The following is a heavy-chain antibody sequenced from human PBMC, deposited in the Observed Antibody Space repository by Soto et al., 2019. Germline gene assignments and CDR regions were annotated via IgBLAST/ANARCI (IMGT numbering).Heavy chain of an antibody. D-gene: IGHD6-19*01. CDR2: IYHSGTA. CDR1: GGSISSSNW. J-gene: IGHJ4*02. CDR3: ARHIAVTGTWGFDY. Sequence: QVQLQESGPGLVKPSGTLSLTCAVSGGSISSSNWCSWVRQPPGNGLEWIGEIYHSGTANYNPSLKSRVTISMDKYNNQISLDLSFVTDVDSAVYFCARHIAVTGTWGFDYWGQGTVVTVSS. V-gene: IGHV4-4*02.